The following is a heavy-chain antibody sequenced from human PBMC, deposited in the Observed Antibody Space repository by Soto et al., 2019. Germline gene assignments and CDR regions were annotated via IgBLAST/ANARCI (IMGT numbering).Heavy chain of an antibody. CDR2: ISPDGTGR. Sequence: QVRLVESGGGVVQPGGSLRLSCAASGFTFNIYAMHWVRQAPGKGLEWVAVISPDGTGRYYADSVKGRVTISRDNSKSIVFVQMNSLGVEDTAVYYCARSSGVPTPDFAYWGQGTLVTVSS. J-gene: IGHJ4*02. CDR1: GFTFNIYA. V-gene: IGHV3-30*04. CDR3: ARSSGVPTPDFAY. D-gene: IGHD3-10*01.